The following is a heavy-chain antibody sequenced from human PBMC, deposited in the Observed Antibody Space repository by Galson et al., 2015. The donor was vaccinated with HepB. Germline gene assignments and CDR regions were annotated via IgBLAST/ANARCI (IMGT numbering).Heavy chain of an antibody. Sequence: SLRLSCAASGFTFSSYAMSWVRQAPGKGLEWVSAISGSGGSTYYADSVKGRFTISRDNSKNTLYLQMNSLRAEDTAVYYCAKGLDYDFWSGYLNQYYYYYGMDVWGQGTTVTVSS. CDR2: ISGSGGST. J-gene: IGHJ6*02. CDR3: AKGLDYDFWSGYLNQYYYYYGMDV. CDR1: GFTFSSYA. V-gene: IGHV3-23*01. D-gene: IGHD3-3*01.